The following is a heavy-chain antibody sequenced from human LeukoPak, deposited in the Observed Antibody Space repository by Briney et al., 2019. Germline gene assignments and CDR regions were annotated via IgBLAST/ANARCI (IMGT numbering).Heavy chain of an antibody. CDR2: IKSKTDGGTT. CDR1: GFTFSNAW. CDR3: TRNQYHFDTSGYFW. V-gene: IGHV3-15*01. Sequence: PGGSLRLSCAASGFTFSNAWTSWVRQAPGKGLEWVGRIKSKTDGGTTDYAAPVKGRFTISRDDSKNTLYLEMNSLRTEDTAVYYCTRNQYHFDTSGYFWWGQGTLVTVSS. J-gene: IGHJ4*02. D-gene: IGHD3-22*01.